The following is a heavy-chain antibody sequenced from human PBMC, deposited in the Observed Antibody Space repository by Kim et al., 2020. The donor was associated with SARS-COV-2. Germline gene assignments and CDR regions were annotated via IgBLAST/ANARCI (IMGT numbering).Heavy chain of an antibody. J-gene: IGHJ6*02. CDR1: GFTGYW. CDR2: LTTDGRT. Sequence: GGSLRLSCAASGFTGYWMNWVRHAPGKGPVWVSRLTTDGRTQYADTVRGRFTISRDHAKNTLFLQMTSLRVEDTAVYYCARENWYTLDVWGQGTTVTVSS. D-gene: IGHD2-2*02. CDR3: ARENWYTLDV. V-gene: IGHV3-74*03.